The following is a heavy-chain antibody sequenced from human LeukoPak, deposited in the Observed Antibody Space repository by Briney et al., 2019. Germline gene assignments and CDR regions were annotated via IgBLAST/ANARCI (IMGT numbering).Heavy chain of an antibody. CDR2: ISNGGST. D-gene: IGHD6-13*01. CDR1: GFTVSNNY. V-gene: IGHV3-53*01. CDR3: ARHVGGSSWTGYAFDI. Sequence: PGGSLRLSCAASGFTVSNNYMSWVRQAPGKGLEWVSVISNGGSTNYADSVKGRFTISRDNSKNTLYLQMNSLRAEDTAVYYCARHVGGSSWTGYAFDIWGQGTMVTVSS. J-gene: IGHJ3*02.